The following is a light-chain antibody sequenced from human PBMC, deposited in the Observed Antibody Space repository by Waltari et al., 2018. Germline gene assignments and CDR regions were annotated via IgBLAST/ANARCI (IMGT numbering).Light chain of an antibody. Sequence: QSALTQPPSASGSPGQSVTISCTGTSSDVGDYNYVSWYQQHPGKAPKVLIYEVNKRTAGGHDRFSGSRSGNTASLTVSGRQAEDEAVDYCCSYGGRDNLRVFGGGTKLTVL. J-gene: IGLJ2*01. CDR1: SSDVGDYNY. CDR2: EVN. V-gene: IGLV2-8*01. CDR3: CSYGGRDNLRV.